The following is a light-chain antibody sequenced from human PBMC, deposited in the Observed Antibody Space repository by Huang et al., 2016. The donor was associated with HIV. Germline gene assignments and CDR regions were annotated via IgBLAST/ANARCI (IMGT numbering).Light chain of an antibody. CDR1: QTVLYNPNKMNY. J-gene: IGKJ1*01. V-gene: IGKV4-1*01. CDR3: QQYYSSPWT. CDR2: WAA. Sequence: DIVMTQSPDSLTVSLGERATINCKSSQTVLYNPNKMNYLAWYRQTPGQPPSLLISWAASREVGVPERFSGSGAATDFNLTISALQAEDAAVYYCQQYYSSPWTFGQGTKVEI.